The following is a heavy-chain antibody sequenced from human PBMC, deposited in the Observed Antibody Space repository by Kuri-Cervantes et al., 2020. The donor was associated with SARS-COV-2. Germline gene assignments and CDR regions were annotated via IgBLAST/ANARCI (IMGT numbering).Heavy chain of an antibody. CDR2: ISGDGDRA. D-gene: IGHD3-10*01. CDR1: GFTFSSFG. CDR3: AKDKGFGELFFDY. V-gene: IGHV3-23*01. Sequence: GGSLRLSCAASGFTFSSFGMSWVRQAPGKGLEWVSGISGDGDRADYADSVKGRFTISRDNSKNMLYLQMNSLRAEDTAVYYCAKDKGFGELFFDYWGQGTLVTVSS. J-gene: IGHJ4*02.